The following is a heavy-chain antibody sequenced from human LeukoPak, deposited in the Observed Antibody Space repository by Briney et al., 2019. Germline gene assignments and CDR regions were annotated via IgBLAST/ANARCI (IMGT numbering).Heavy chain of an antibody. Sequence: GGSLRLSCAVSGFTFDDYAMHWVRQVPGKGLEWVSGINWNSDSIGYADAVKGRFTTSRDNAKNSLYLQMNSLRAEDTAFYYCAINGGGDSGYGNFDYWGQGTLVTVSS. J-gene: IGHJ4*02. CDR1: GFTFDDYA. D-gene: IGHD5-12*01. CDR3: AINGGGDSGYGNFDY. V-gene: IGHV3-9*01. CDR2: INWNSDSI.